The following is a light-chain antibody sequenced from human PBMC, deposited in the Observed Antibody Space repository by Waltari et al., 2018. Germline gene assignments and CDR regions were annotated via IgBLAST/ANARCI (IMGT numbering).Light chain of an antibody. CDR3: TSYTSKNTFI. CDR2: AVS. Sequence: QSALTQPASVFGSLGQSVTLSCTGTATALGGYAYCSWYQQHSGKAPKLLIFAVSSRPSEISARFSASKSGNTASLTISGLQTEDEADYHCTSYTSKNTFIFGGGTRLTVL. V-gene: IGLV2-14*03. J-gene: IGLJ2*01. CDR1: ATALGGYAY.